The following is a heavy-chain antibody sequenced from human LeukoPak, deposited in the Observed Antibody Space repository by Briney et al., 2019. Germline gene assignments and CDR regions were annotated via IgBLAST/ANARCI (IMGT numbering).Heavy chain of an antibody. CDR3: AREVVPAATYYYYGMDV. J-gene: IGHJ6*02. D-gene: IGHD2-2*01. Sequence: SVKVSCKASGGTFSSYAISWVRQAPGQGLEWMGGIIPIFGTANYAQKFQGRVTITADESTSTAYMELSSLRSEDTAVYYCAREVVPAATYYYYGMDVWGQGTTVTVSS. V-gene: IGHV1-69*13. CDR2: IIPIFGTA. CDR1: GGTFSSYA.